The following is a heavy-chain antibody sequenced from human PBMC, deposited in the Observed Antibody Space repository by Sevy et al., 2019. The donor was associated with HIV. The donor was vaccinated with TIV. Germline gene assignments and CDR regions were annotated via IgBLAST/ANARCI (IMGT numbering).Heavy chain of an antibody. Sequence: SETLSLTCTVSGDSINTYYWSWIRQPPGKGLEWIGYVSHSGNTNYNPSLKSRVSMSLDTSRNQFSLKVKSVTAADTAVYYCARLRWDLVVVPGATPGCYFDYWGQGTLVTVFS. J-gene: IGHJ4*02. D-gene: IGHD2-2*01. CDR3: ARLRWDLVVVPGATPGCYFDY. CDR1: GDSINTYY. V-gene: IGHV4-59*08. CDR2: VSHSGNT.